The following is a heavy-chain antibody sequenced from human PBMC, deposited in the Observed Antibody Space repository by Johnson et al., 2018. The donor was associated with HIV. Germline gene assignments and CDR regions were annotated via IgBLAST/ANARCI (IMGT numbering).Heavy chain of an antibody. V-gene: IGHV3-30*19. CDR3: ARDKGSWFDDAFDI. CDR1: GFTFSSYG. Sequence: QVQLVESGGGVVQPGGSLRLSCAGSGFTFSSYGIHWVRQSPGKGLEWVAFISYDGSNKYYADSAKGRFTISRDNSKNTLYLQMNSLKVEDTAVYYCARDKGSWFDDAFDIWGQGTMVTVSS. CDR2: ISYDGSNK. D-gene: IGHD6-13*01. J-gene: IGHJ3*02.